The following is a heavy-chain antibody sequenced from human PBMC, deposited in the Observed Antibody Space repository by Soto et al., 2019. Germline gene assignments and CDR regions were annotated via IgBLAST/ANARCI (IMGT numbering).Heavy chain of an antibody. V-gene: IGHV1-3*01. Sequence: GSVKVSFKASGYTFTSYAMHWVRQAPGQRLEWMGWINAGNGNTKYSQKFQGRVTITRDTSASTAYMELSSLRSEDTAVYYCARVRIADCTNGVCPWPFDYWGQGTQVTVSS. CDR2: INAGNGNT. CDR1: GYTFTSYA. J-gene: IGHJ4*02. CDR3: ARVRIADCTNGVCPWPFDY. D-gene: IGHD2-8*01.